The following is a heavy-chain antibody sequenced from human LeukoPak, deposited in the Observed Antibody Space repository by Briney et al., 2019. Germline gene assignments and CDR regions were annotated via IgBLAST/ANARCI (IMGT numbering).Heavy chain of an antibody. V-gene: IGHV4-38-2*02. D-gene: IGHD1-14*01. CDR2: IYHSGST. CDR3: ARLTEGSLLPEDY. J-gene: IGHJ4*02. CDR1: GSGYSISGGYY. Sequence: SETLSLTCTVSGSGYSISGGYYWGWIRQPPGKGLEWIGSIYHSGSTYYNPSLKSRATISVDTSKNQFSLKLKSVTAADTAVYYCARLTEGSLLPEDYWGQGTLVTVSS.